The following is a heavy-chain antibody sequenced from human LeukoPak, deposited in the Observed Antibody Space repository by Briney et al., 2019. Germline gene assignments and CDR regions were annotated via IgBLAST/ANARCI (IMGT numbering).Heavy chain of an antibody. Sequence: PGGSLRLSCAASGFTVSSNYMSWVRQAPGKGLEWVSVIYSGGSTYYADSVKGRFTISRDNSKNTLYLQMNSLRAEDTAVYYCARASGVDTAMSFPFDYWGRGTLVTVSS. CDR2: IYSGGST. J-gene: IGHJ4*02. CDR1: GFTVSSNY. V-gene: IGHV3-53*01. CDR3: ARASGVDTAMSFPFDY. D-gene: IGHD5-18*01.